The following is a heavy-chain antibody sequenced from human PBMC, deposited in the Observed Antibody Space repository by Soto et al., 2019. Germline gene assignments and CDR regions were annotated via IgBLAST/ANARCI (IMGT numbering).Heavy chain of an antibody. D-gene: IGHD7-27*01. CDR1: GDSISNLDYF. CDR2: IYKRATT. Sequence: SETLSLTCSVSGDSISNLDYFWAWIRQPPGQALEYIGYIYKRATTYYNPSFESRVAISVDTSKSQFSLNVTSVTAADTAVYVCARGRYCLTGRCFPNWVDSWGQGALVTVSS. V-gene: IGHV4-30-4*01. CDR3: ARGRYCLTGRCFPNWVDS. J-gene: IGHJ5*01.